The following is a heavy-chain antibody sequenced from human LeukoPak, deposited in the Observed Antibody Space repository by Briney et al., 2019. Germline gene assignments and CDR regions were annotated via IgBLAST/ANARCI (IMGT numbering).Heavy chain of an antibody. D-gene: IGHD3-3*01. V-gene: IGHV3-48*04. CDR1: GFTFSAYT. CDR2: ISSGSSSV. J-gene: IGHJ4*02. CDR3: ARAYDFWSGPGGY. Sequence: GGSLRLSCAASGFTFSAYTMNWVRQAPGQGLEWVSYISSGSSSVYYADSVKGRFTISRDNAKNSLYLQMNSLRAEDTAVYYCARAYDFWSGPGGYWGQGTLVTVSS.